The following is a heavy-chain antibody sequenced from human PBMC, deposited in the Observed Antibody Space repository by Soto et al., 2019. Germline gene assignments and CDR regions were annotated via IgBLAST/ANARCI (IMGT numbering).Heavy chain of an antibody. CDR1: GYTFTSYG. CDR2: ISAYNGNT. Sequence: QVPLVQSGAEVKKPGASVKVSCKASGYTFTSYGISWVRQAPGQGLEWMGWISAYNGNTNYAQKLQGRVTMTTDTSTSTAYMVLRRQRSDDTAVYYCARGILTGQYPGGFDYWGQGTLVTVSS. J-gene: IGHJ4*02. V-gene: IGHV1-18*01. CDR3: ARGILTGQYPGGFDY. D-gene: IGHD3-9*01.